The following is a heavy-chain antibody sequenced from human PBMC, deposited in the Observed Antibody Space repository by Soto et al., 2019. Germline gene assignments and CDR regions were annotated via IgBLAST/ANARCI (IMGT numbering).Heavy chain of an antibody. J-gene: IGHJ4*02. CDR1: GGSISSGGYS. D-gene: IGHD4-17*01. CDR2: IYHSGST. Sequence: SETLSLTCAVSGGSISSGGYSWSWIRQPPGKGLEWIGYIYHSGSTYYNPSLKSRVTISVDRSKNQFSLRLSSVTAADTAVYYCARGGDYGDNDYWGQGTLVTVSS. V-gene: IGHV4-30-2*01. CDR3: ARGGDYGDNDY.